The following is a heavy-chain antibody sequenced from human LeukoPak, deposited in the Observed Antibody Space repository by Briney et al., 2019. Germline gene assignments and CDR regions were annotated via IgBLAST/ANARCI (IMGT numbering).Heavy chain of an antibody. CDR2: ISSGSSTI. V-gene: IGHV3-48*01. D-gene: IGHD1/OR15-1a*01. Sequence: GGSLRLSCAASGFTFSSYSMNWVRQAPGKGLEWVSYISSGSSTIYYADSVKGRFTISRDNAKNSLYLQMNSLRAEDTAVYYCAREEQPFDAFDIWGQGTMVTVSS. J-gene: IGHJ3*02. CDR1: GFTFSSYS. CDR3: AREEQPFDAFDI.